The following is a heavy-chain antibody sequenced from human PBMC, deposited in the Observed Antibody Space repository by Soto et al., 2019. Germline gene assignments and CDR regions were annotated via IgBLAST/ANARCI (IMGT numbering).Heavy chain of an antibody. CDR2: ISGSGST. CDR3: ATGLIAVAGISGRY. Sequence: GGSLRLSCAASGFTFSIYAMSWVRQAPVKGLEWVSTISGSGSTDYADSVKGRFTISRDTSKNTLYLQMNSLRAEDTAVYYCATGLIAVAGISGRYWGQGTLVTVSS. CDR1: GFTFSIYA. D-gene: IGHD6-19*01. V-gene: IGHV3-23*01. J-gene: IGHJ4*02.